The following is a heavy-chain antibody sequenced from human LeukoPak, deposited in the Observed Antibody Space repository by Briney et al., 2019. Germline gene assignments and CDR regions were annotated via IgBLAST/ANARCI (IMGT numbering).Heavy chain of an antibody. CDR1: GGSIIINNYY. CDR2: IYYSGST. CDR3: ARVPLWFGTGYMDV. V-gene: IGHV4-39*07. J-gene: IGHJ6*03. D-gene: IGHD2-21*01. Sequence: SETLSLTCTVSGGSIIINNYYWGWVRQPPGKGLEWIGSIYYSGSTYYNPSVKGRITISVDTSKNQFSLKLSSVTAADAAFYYCARVPLWFGTGYMDVWGKGTTVIVSS.